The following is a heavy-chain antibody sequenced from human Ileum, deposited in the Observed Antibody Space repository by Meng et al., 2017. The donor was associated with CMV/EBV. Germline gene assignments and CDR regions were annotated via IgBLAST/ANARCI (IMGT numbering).Heavy chain of an antibody. J-gene: IGHJ6*02. CDR2: VTWNGSKT. V-gene: IGHV3-35*01. CDR3: ATRRHVSGDV. CDR1: GFTFSNSD. Sequence: GESLKISCAASGFTFSNSDMNWVHQAPGKGLEWVSDVTWNGSKTHYADSVKGRFIISRDNAKNSLYLQMNSLRAEDTAVYYCATRRHVSGDVWGQGTTVTVSS.